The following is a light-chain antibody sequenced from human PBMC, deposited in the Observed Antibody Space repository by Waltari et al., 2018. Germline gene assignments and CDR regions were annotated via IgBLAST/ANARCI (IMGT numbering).Light chain of an antibody. V-gene: IGKV1-33*01. CDR3: QQYDSLPVT. J-gene: IGKJ4*01. CDR2: DAS. Sequence: DIHMTQSPSSLSASLGDRVTFTCQASQDINNYLNWYHQKPGKAPKFLIYDASKLETGVPSRFSGSGSGTTFTFTISYLEPEDVGTYYCQQYDSLPVTFGGGTKVEI. CDR1: QDINNY.